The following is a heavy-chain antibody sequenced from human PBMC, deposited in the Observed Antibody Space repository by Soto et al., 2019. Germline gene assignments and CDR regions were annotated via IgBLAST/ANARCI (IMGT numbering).Heavy chain of an antibody. CDR3: ARAVGVPYYYYMDV. D-gene: IGHD3-16*01. Sequence: SETMSLTCTVSGGTISSGGYYWSWIRQHPGKGLEWIGYIYYSGSTYYNPSLKSRVTISVDTSKNQFSLKLSSVTAADTAVYYCARAVGVPYYYYMDVWGKGTTVTVSS. J-gene: IGHJ6*03. V-gene: IGHV4-31*03. CDR1: GGTISSGGYY. CDR2: IYYSGST.